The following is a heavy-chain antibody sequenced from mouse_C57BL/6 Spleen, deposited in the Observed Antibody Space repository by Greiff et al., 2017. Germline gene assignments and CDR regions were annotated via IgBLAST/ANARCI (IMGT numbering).Heavy chain of an antibody. CDR2: IYPSDSET. Sequence: QVQLQQPGAELVRPGSSVKLSCKASGYTFTSYWMDWVKQRPGQGLEWIGNIYPSDSETHYNQKFKDKATLTVDKSSSTAYMQLSSLTSKDSAVYYCARAYYSNPYYAMDYWGQGTSVTVSS. CDR1: GYTFTSYW. CDR3: ARAYYSNPYYAMDY. V-gene: IGHV1-61*01. D-gene: IGHD2-5*01. J-gene: IGHJ4*01.